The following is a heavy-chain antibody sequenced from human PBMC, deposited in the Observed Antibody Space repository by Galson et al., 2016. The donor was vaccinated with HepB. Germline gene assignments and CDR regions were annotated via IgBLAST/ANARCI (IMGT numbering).Heavy chain of an antibody. Sequence: SLRLSCAASGFTFKKYGFNWVRLTPGKGLEWLSYIESYSKIIRYTDSVRGRFTVSRDSAKNSVYLQLSGLGVEDTAIYYCARDGPNYNYDFWGQGTLVTVFS. V-gene: IGHV3-48*04. CDR1: GFTFKKYG. J-gene: IGHJ4*02. CDR3: ARDGPNYNYDF. CDR2: IESYSKII. D-gene: IGHD5-24*01.